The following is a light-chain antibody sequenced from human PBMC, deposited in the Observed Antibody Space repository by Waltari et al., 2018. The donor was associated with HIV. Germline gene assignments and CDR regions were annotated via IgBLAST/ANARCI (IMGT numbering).Light chain of an antibody. CDR2: DAS. V-gene: IGKV3-11*01. CDR1: ESVGTY. J-gene: IGKJ3*01. Sequence: EIVLTQSPATLSSSPGPNVIPSCRASESVGTYLAWYQHKRVQAPRLLIYDASNRAIGTPPRFSGVGSGTDFTLTISGLGTEDFAVYYCQQRRNWPRVTFGPGTTV. CDR3: QQRRNWPRVT.